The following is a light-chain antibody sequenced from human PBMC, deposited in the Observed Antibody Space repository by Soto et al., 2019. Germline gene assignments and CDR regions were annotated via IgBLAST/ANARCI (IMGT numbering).Light chain of an antibody. CDR3: QQYADSPLT. Sequence: EIVLTQSPGTLSLSPGERATLSCRASQTVGRNYLAWYQQKPAQTPRLLIHGASHRATGIPDRISGSGSGTDFTLIISRLEPEDCAVYYCQQYADSPLTFGGGTKVEIK. J-gene: IGKJ4*01. CDR1: QTVGRNY. CDR2: GAS. V-gene: IGKV3-20*01.